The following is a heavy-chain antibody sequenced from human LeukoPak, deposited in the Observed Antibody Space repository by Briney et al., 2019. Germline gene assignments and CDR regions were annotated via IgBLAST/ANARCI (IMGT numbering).Heavy chain of an antibody. D-gene: IGHD2-15*01. V-gene: IGHV3-23*01. CDR3: AKGPLYCSGASCYSVDY. Sequence: PGGSLRLSCVASGFTFSAYAMSWVRQAQGKGLEWVSTISRSSNNTYYAESVKGRFTIFRDNSRTTLSLHMSSLRGDDTAVYYCAKGPLYCSGASCYSVDYWGQGTLVTVSS. CDR2: ISRSSNNT. J-gene: IGHJ4*02. CDR1: GFTFSAYA.